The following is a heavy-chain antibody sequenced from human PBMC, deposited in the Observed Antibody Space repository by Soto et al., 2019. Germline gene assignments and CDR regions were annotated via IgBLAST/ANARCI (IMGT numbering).Heavy chain of an antibody. D-gene: IGHD6-13*01. CDR2: ISAYSGST. Sequence: QVQLVQSGAEVKKPGASVKVSCKASGYTFTSYGISWVRQAPGQGLEWMGWISAYSGSTNYAQKLQGRVTMTTDTSTSTDYMELRSLRSDDTAVYYCARSIAAAVDFYYWGQGTLVTVSS. CDR3: ARSIAAAVDFYY. CDR1: GYTFTSYG. V-gene: IGHV1-18*01. J-gene: IGHJ4*02.